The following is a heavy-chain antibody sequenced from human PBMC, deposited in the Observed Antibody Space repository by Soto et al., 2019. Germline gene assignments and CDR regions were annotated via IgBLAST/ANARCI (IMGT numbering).Heavy chain of an antibody. V-gene: IGHV3-30-3*01. Sequence: PGGSLRLSCAASGFTFSSYAMHWVRQAPGKGLEWVVVLSYDGSNKYYADSVKGRFTISRDISNNTLYLQMNSLRAEDTAVYYCARDISPPDIAAAGIFDYWGQGTLVTVSS. J-gene: IGHJ4*02. D-gene: IGHD6-13*01. CDR2: LSYDGSNK. CDR1: GFTFSSYA. CDR3: ARDISPPDIAAAGIFDY.